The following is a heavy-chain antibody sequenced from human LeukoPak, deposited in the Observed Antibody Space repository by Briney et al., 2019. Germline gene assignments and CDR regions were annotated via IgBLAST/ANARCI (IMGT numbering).Heavy chain of an antibody. CDR1: GGSISSGSYY. Sequence: PSQTLSLTCTVSGGSISSGSYYWSWIRQPAGRGLEWIGRIYTSGSTNYNPSLKSRVTISVDTSKNQFSLKLSSVTAADTAVYYCARGGAKYYYDSSGYYYAEDWGQGTLVTVSS. CDR2: IYTSGST. D-gene: IGHD3-22*01. CDR3: ARGGAKYYYDSSGYYYAED. V-gene: IGHV4-61*02. J-gene: IGHJ4*02.